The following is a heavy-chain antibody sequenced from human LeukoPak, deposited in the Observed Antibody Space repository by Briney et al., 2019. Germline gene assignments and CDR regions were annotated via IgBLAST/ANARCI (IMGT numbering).Heavy chain of an antibody. CDR3: ARDRSQYDNPLGY. CDR2: IKQDGSEK. J-gene: IGHJ4*02. Sequence: GGSLRLSCAASGFTFSSYWMSWVRPAPGKGLEWMANIKQDGSEKYYVDSVKGRFTISRDNAKNSPYLQMNSLRAEDTAVYYCARDRSQYDNPLGYWGQGTLVTVSS. CDR1: GFTFSSYW. D-gene: IGHD3-22*01. V-gene: IGHV3-7*01.